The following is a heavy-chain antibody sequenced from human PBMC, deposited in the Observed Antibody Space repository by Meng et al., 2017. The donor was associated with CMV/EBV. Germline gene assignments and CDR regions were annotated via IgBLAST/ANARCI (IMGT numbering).Heavy chain of an antibody. D-gene: IGHD3-22*01. CDR2: IVVGSGNT. CDR3: AADLYSGYEKYYDSSGYYY. V-gene: IGHV1-58*01. Sequence: SVKVSCKASGFTFTSSAVQWVRQARGQRLEWIGWIVVGSGNTNYAQKFQERVTITRDMSTSTAYMELRSLRSEDTAVYYCAADLYSGYEKYYDSSGYYYWGQGTLVTVSS. CDR1: GFTFTSSA. J-gene: IGHJ4*02.